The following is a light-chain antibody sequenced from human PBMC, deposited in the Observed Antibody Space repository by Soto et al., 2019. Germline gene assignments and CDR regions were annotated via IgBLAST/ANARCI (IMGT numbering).Light chain of an antibody. CDR3: SPYTSTSTSV. CDR1: SGDVGGYDF. J-gene: IGLJ1*01. V-gene: IGLV2-14*03. CDR2: DVS. Sequence: QSVLTHPASVSGSPGQSITISWTGTSGDVGGYDFVSWYQHHPGKAPRLMIYDVSHRPSGVSDRFSASKSGNTASLTISGLLAEDEADYYCSPYTSTSTSVLATGPKATV.